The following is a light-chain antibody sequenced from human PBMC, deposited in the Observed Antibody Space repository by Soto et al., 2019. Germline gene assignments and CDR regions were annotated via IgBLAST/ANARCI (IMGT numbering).Light chain of an antibody. V-gene: IGLV1-47*01. J-gene: IGLJ1*01. CDR3: AAWDDSLSGPV. Sequence: QSVLTHPPAAFGTPGQGVTISSSGSSTHIGSNYVYWYQQLPGTAPKLLIYRNNQRPSGVPDRFSGSKSGTSASLAISGLRSEDEADYYCAAWDDSLSGPVFGTGTKLTVL. CDR1: STHIGSNY. CDR2: RNN.